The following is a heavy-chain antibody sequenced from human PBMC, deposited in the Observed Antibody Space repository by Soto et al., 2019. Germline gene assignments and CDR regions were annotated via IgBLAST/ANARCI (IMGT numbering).Heavy chain of an antibody. CDR2: ISYDGTNK. J-gene: IGHJ4*02. CDR3: ARSLTIFGVVARFDK. V-gene: IGHV3-30-3*01. Sequence: PWGSMRLSSAASRLTFSDYAMQWVFQAPGKGLEWVAGISYDGTNKYYADSMKGRFTISRDNSKNTLYLQMNSLRAEDTAVYYCARSLTIFGVVARFDKWGQGNPVTVS. CDR1: RLTFSDYA. D-gene: IGHD3-3*01.